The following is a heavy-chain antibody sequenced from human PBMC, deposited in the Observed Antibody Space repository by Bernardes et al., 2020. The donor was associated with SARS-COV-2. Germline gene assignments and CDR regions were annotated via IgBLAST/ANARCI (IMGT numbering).Heavy chain of an antibody. CDR2: FDPEDGET. D-gene: IGHD2-21*01. Sequence: ASMKVSCKVSGYTLTELSMHWVRQAPGKGLEWMGGFDPEDGETIYAQKFQGRVTMTEDTSTDTAYMELSSLRSEDTAVYYCATSPVVVAERWFDPWGQGTLVTVSS. CDR1: GYTLTELS. J-gene: IGHJ5*02. V-gene: IGHV1-24*01. CDR3: ATSPVVVAERWFDP.